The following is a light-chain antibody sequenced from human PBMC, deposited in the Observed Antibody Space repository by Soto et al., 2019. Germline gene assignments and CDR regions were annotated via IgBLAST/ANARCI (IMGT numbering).Light chain of an antibody. Sequence: VVITQSPLSLPVTLGRPACVSGTSSQGLVHTDGNTYLSWFQQRPGQSPRRVIYKVSDWDSGVPDRFSGSGSGTYFTLKISRVEAEDVGVYYCMQATHWPWTFGQGTKVDIK. V-gene: IGKV2-30*02. CDR3: MQATHWPWT. CDR2: KVS. J-gene: IGKJ1*01. CDR1: QGLVHTDGNTY.